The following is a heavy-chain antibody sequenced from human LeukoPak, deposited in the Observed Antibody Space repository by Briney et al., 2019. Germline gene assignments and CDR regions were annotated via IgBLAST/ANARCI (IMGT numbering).Heavy chain of an antibody. J-gene: IGHJ4*02. CDR2: ISWDGGST. Sequence: GGSLRLSCAASGFTFDDYAMHWVRQAPGKGLEWVSLISWDGGSTYYADSVKGRFTISRDNSKNSLYLQMNSLRAEDTALYYCAKATGFGELLPYYFDYWGQGTLVTVSS. V-gene: IGHV3-43D*03. D-gene: IGHD3-10*01. CDR3: AKATGFGELLPYYFDY. CDR1: GFTFDDYA.